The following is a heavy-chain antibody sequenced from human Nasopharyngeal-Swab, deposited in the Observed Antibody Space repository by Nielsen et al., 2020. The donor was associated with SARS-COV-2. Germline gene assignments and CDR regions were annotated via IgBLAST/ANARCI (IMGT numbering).Heavy chain of an antibody. CDR1: GFTFSSYA. Sequence: GESLKISCAASGFTFSSYAMHWVRQAPGKGLEWVAVISYDGSNKYYADSVKGRSTISRDNSKNTLYLQMNSLRAEDTAVYYCARTARPRYCSGGSCSFDYWGQGTLVTVSS. CDR3: ARTARPRYCSGGSCSFDY. CDR2: ISYDGSNK. D-gene: IGHD2-15*01. V-gene: IGHV3-30-3*01. J-gene: IGHJ4*02.